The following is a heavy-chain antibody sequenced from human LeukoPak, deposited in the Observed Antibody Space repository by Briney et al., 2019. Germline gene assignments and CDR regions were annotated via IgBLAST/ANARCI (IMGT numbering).Heavy chain of an antibody. D-gene: IGHD6-19*01. V-gene: IGHV3-49*04. CDR2: IRSKAYGGTT. CDR1: GFTFGDYA. CDR3: TRSSPLYSSGYDAFDI. Sequence: GGSLRLSCTASGFTFGDYAMSWVRQAPGKGLEWVGFIRSKAYGGTTDYAASVKGRFTISRDDSKSIAYLQMDSLKTEDTAVYYCTRSSPLYSSGYDAFDIWGQGTMVTVSS. J-gene: IGHJ3*02.